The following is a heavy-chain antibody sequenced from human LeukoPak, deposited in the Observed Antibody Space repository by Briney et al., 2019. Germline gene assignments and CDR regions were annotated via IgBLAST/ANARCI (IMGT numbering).Heavy chain of an antibody. Sequence: SETLSLTCAVYGGSFSGYYWSWIRQPPGKGLEWIGEINHSGSTNYNPSLKSRVTISVDTSKNQSSLKLSSVTAADTAVYYCARLDTAMAQGYYYYGMDVWGQGTTVTVSS. CDR1: GGSFSGYY. D-gene: IGHD5-18*01. V-gene: IGHV4-34*01. CDR2: INHSGST. J-gene: IGHJ6*02. CDR3: ARLDTAMAQGYYYYGMDV.